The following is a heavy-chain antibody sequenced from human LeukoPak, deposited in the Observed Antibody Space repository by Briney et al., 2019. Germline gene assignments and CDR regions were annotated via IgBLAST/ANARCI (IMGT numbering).Heavy chain of an antibody. Sequence: GGSLRLSCAASGFTFSSYSMNWVRQAPGKGLEWVSSISSSSSYIYYADSVKGRFTISRDNSKNTLYLQMNSLRAEDTAVYYCAKDKLSDSSGYYVSYFDYWGQGTLVTVSS. CDR3: AKDKLSDSSGYYVSYFDY. CDR2: ISSSSSYI. CDR1: GFTFSSYS. V-gene: IGHV3-21*01. J-gene: IGHJ4*02. D-gene: IGHD3-22*01.